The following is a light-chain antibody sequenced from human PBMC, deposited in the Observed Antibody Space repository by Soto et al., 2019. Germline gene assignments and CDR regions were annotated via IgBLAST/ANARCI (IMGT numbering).Light chain of an antibody. J-gene: IGKJ1*01. Sequence: EIVMTQSPATLSVSPGERATLSCRASQSVRSDLAWYQHKPGLAPRLLIYGASTRATGVPARFSGSGSGTEFTLTISNLQSEDFAVYHCQQYDKWPRTFGQGTKVDNK. CDR3: QQYDKWPRT. V-gene: IGKV3-15*01. CDR2: GAS. CDR1: QSVRSD.